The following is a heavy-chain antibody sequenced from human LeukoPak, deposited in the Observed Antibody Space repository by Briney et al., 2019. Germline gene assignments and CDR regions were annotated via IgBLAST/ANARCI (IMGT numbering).Heavy chain of an antibody. CDR1: NASISSNTYY. V-gene: IGHV4-39*07. CDR2: INYRGST. J-gene: IGHJ4*02. CDR3: ATYKYDYVWGNQHFDY. D-gene: IGHD3-16*01. Sequence: PSETLSLTCTVSNASISSNTYYRAWIRQPPGKGLEYIGSINYRGSTYYNPSLKSRVTLSVDTSKNQFYLKLNSVTAADTAVYYCATYKYDYVWGNQHFDYWGQGTLVAVSS.